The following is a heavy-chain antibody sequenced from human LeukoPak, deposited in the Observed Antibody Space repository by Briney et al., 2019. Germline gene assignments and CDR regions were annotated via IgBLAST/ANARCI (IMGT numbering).Heavy chain of an antibody. CDR3: AGVTMVRGVPIFYY. Sequence: SETLSLTCTVSGGSISSYYWSWIRQPPGKGLEWLGYIYYSGSTNYNPSLKSRVTISVDTSKKQFSLKLSSVAAADTAGYYCAGVTMVRGVPIFYYWGQGTLVTVSS. CDR1: GGSISSYY. V-gene: IGHV4-59*01. CDR2: IYYSGST. D-gene: IGHD3-10*01. J-gene: IGHJ4*02.